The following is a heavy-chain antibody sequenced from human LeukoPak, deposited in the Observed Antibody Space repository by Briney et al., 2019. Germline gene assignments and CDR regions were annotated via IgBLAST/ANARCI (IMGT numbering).Heavy chain of an antibody. D-gene: IGHD2-2*01. CDR1: GFTFSSYA. CDR3: ARGFLPAEAFVDY. V-gene: IGHV3-30-3*01. J-gene: IGHJ4*02. CDR2: ISYDGSNK. Sequence: PGGSLRLSCAASGFTFSSYAMHWVRQAPGKGLEWVAVISYDGSNKYYADSVKGRFTISRDNSKNTLYLQMNSLRAEDTAVYYCARGFLPAEAFVDYWGQGTRVSVSS.